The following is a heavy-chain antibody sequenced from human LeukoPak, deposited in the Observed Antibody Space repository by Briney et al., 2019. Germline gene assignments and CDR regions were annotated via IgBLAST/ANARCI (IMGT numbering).Heavy chain of an antibody. D-gene: IGHD4-4*01. CDR2: IYYSGST. CDR1: GGSIRSYY. CDR3: ARTEYDYNNYAYYYGMDV. Sequence: SETLSLTCAVSGGSIRSYYWSWIRQPPGKGLEWIGYIYYSGSTNYNPSLKSRVTISVDTSKNQFSLKLNSVTDTDTAMYYCARTEYDYNNYAYYYGMDVWGQGTTVTVSS. J-gene: IGHJ6*02. V-gene: IGHV4-59*08.